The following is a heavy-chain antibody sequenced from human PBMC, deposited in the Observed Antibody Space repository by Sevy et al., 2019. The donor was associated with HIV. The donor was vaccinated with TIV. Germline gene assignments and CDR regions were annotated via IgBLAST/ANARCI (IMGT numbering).Heavy chain of an antibody. J-gene: IGHJ4*02. Sequence: ASVKVSCKASGYTFTGQYVHWVRQAPGQGLEWMGWINPNSGNTNYAQEFQGRVTMTRDTSISTAYMELSGLKSDDTAVYYCSRDLRLRGYSYGCFDYWGQGTLVTVSS. CDR3: SRDLRLRGYSYGCFDY. CDR1: GYTFTGQY. V-gene: IGHV1-2*02. D-gene: IGHD5-18*01. CDR2: INPNSGNT.